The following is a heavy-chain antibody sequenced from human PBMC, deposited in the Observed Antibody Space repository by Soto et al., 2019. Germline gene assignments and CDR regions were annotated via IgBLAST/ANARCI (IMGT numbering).Heavy chain of an antibody. J-gene: IGHJ3*02. Sequence: RGGSRLSLSAPGCFVRSNYTRWGRPAPGEGLGWVSVIYSGGSTYYADSVKGRFTISRHNSKNTLYLQMNSLRAEDTAVYYCAREGGYNSGGSCYDAFDIWGQGTMVTVSS. CDR1: GCFVRSNY. V-gene: IGHV3-53*04. CDR2: IYSGGST. D-gene: IGHD2-15*01. CDR3: AREGGYNSGGSCYDAFDI.